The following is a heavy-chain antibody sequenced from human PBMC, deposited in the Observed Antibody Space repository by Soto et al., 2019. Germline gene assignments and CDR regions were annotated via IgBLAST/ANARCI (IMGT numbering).Heavy chain of an antibody. CDR2: IYYSGST. J-gene: IGHJ5*01. Sequence: SQTMSLTSTVYGGCVSSSIYYWGWIRQPPRKGLEWIGSIYYSGSTCYNPSHKSRVTISLDTSKNQFSLRLKSVTAADAALYYCAAGDYSDSATYYNGWFDSWGQGALVTVSS. CDR3: AAGDYSDSATYYNGWFDS. CDR1: GGCVSSSIYY. V-gene: IGHV4-39*01. D-gene: IGHD3-10*01.